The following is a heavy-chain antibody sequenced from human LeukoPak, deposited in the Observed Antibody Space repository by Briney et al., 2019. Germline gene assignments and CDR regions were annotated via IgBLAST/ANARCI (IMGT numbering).Heavy chain of an antibody. J-gene: IGHJ3*02. D-gene: IGHD3-10*01. Sequence: SQTLSLTCTVSGDSISSGGYYWNWIRQHPGKGLEWIGYIYYSGSTYYNPSLKSRASMSVDTSKDHFSLKLSSVTAADTAVYYCARVEGSWAFDIWGQGTMVTVSS. CDR3: ARVEGSWAFDI. V-gene: IGHV4-31*03. CDR2: IYYSGST. CDR1: GDSISSGGYY.